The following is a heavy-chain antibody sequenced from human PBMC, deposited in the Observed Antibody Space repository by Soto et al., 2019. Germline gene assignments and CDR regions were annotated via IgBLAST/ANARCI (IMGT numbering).Heavy chain of an antibody. Sequence: QVQLQESGPGLVKPSQTLSLTCTVSGGSISSGGYYWSWIRQHPGKGLEWIGYTSYSGSTSYNPPLKSRVTIXLXTXXNPLCLKPRSVSAADTAVYYCASSFGVAAAGPFDYWGQGTLVTVSS. CDR2: TSYSGST. D-gene: IGHD6-13*01. V-gene: IGHV4-31*03. CDR1: GGSISSGGYY. CDR3: ASSFGVAAAGPFDY. J-gene: IGHJ4*02.